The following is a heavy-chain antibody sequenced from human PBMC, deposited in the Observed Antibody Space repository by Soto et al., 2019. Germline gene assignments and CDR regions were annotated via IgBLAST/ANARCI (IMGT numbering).Heavy chain of an antibody. CDR2: ISDDGSKE. V-gene: IGHV3-30-3*01. D-gene: IGHD3-3*01. Sequence: GGSLRLSCAASGFTFSSYAMHWVRQAPGKGLEWVAVISDDGSKEYYADSVKGRFTISRDNSKNTLYLQMNSLRAEDTAVYYCAREVYYDFWSGFNTHPYYFDYWGQGTLVTVSS. J-gene: IGHJ4*02. CDR3: AREVYYDFWSGFNTHPYYFDY. CDR1: GFTFSSYA.